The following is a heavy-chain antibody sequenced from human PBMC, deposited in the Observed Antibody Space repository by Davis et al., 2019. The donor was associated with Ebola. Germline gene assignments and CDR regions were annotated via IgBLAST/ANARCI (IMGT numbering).Heavy chain of an antibody. D-gene: IGHD2/OR15-2a*01. V-gene: IGHV4-4*08. CDR2: ISPTGTV. Sequence: ESLKISCAVSGFNFSHYAMSWVRQPPGKGLEWMGYISPTGTVYHNPSLKSRLTLSSDTSKNQLSVQLASLTAADTAVYFCARRRGTFPDWYLDLWGRGTLVTVSS. CDR3: ARRRGTFPDWYLDL. J-gene: IGHJ2*01. CDR1: GFNFSHYA.